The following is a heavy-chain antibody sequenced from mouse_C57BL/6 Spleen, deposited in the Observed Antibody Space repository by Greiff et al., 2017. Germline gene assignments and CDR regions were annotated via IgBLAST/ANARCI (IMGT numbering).Heavy chain of an antibody. Sequence: EVQRVESEGGLVQPGSSMKLSCTASGFTFSDYYMAWVRQVPEKGLEWVANINYDGSSTYYLDSLKSRFIISRDNAKNILYLQMSSLKSEDTATYFCARVYYDYGDFDYWGQGTTLTVSS. CDR3: ARVYYDYGDFDY. CDR2: INYDGSST. J-gene: IGHJ2*01. V-gene: IGHV5-16*01. D-gene: IGHD2-4*01. CDR1: GFTFSDYY.